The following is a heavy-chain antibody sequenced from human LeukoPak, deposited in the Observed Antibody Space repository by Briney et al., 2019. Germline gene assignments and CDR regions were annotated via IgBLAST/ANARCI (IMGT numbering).Heavy chain of an antibody. Sequence: GGSLRLSCAASGFTFSSYSMNWARQAPGKGLEWVSSISSSSSYIYYADSVKGRFTISRDNAKNSLYLQMNSLRAEDTAVYYCARDQHSSSWYWFDPWGQGTLVTVSS. CDR2: ISSSSSYI. J-gene: IGHJ5*02. CDR3: ARDQHSSSWYWFDP. CDR1: GFTFSSYS. D-gene: IGHD6-13*01. V-gene: IGHV3-21*01.